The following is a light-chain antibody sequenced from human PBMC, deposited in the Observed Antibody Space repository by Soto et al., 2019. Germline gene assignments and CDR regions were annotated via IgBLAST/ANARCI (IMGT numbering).Light chain of an antibody. CDR2: EVS. Sequence: QSVLTQPPSASGSPGQSVTISCTGTNSDVGAYKYVSWYQQNPGKVPKLMIYEVSKRPSGVPDRFSGSKSGNTASLTVSGLQAEDEADYYCSSYAGSNNLVFGGGTKLTVL. V-gene: IGLV2-8*01. CDR1: NSDVGAYKY. CDR3: SSYAGSNNLV. J-gene: IGLJ3*02.